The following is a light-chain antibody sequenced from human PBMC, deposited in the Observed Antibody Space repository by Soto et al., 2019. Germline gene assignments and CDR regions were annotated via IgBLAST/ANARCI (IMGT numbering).Light chain of an antibody. J-gene: IGKJ5*01. CDR2: AAS. CDR1: QSITDY. Sequence: DIQMTQSPSSLSASVGDRVTITCRASQSITDYLNWYQQKPGKAPKLRIYAASSLQSGVPSRFSASGSGTDFTLTISRLQPEDFATYFFQQTYITPFTFGQGTRLEIK. V-gene: IGKV1-39*01. CDR3: QQTYITPFT.